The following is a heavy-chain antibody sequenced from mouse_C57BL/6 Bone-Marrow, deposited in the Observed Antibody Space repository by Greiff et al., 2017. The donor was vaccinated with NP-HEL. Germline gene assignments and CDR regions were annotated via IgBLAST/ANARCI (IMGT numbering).Heavy chain of an antibody. J-gene: IGHJ3*01. V-gene: IGHV1-54*01. CDR3: AREGRAWFAY. CDR2: INPGSGGT. CDR1: GYAFTNYL. Sequence: QVQLKQSGAELVRPGTSVKVSCKASGYAFTNYLIEWVKQRPGQGLEWIGVINPGSGGTNYNEKFKGKATLTADKSSSTAYMQLSSLTSEDSAVYFWAREGRAWFAYWGQGTLVTVSA.